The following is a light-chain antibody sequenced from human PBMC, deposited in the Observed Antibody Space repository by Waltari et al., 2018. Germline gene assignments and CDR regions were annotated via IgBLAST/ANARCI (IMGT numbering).Light chain of an antibody. V-gene: IGKV3-15*01. CDR1: QSGYTN. CDR3: QQYSHWPPLT. J-gene: IGKJ4*01. CDR2: GAS. Sequence: EVVMTQSPATLSVSPGVSATLTCRASQSGYTNLACYQQKPGQAPRLLTYGASTRATGIPARFRGSGSRTEFTLTISSLPSEDFALYYCQQYSHWPPLTFGGGTKVDI.